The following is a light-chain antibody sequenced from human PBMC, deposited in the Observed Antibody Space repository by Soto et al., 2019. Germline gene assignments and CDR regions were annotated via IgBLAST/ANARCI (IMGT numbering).Light chain of an antibody. CDR1: QSVMSN. Sequence: KTNSRATLSVSPVGIAPVSCRASQSVMSNLAWYQQKPGQVPSLLIYGASTRATGVPARFSGSGSGTEFTLTISSLQPEDFAVYYCHQYNNWPSWTFGQGTKVDI. CDR3: HQYNNWPSWT. CDR2: GAS. J-gene: IGKJ1*01. V-gene: IGKV3-15*01.